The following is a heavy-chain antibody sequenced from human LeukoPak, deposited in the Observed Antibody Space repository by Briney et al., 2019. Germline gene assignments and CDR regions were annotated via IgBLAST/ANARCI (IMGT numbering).Heavy chain of an antibody. J-gene: IGHJ2*01. CDR2: INHSGST. CDR3: ARGRYCSGGSCPKYFDL. CDR1: GGSFNGYY. V-gene: IGHV4-34*01. D-gene: IGHD2-15*01. Sequence: SETLSLTCAVYGGSFNGYYWSWIRQPPGKGLEWIGEINHSGSTNYNPSLKSRVTISVDTSKNQFSLKLSSVTAADTAVYYCARGRYCSGGSCPKYFDLWGRGTLVTVSS.